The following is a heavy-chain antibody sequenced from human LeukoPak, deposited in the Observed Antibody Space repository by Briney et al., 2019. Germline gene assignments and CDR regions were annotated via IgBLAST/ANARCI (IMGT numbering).Heavy chain of an antibody. CDR3: VRDLEFSLGFEY. Sequence: PSQTLSLTCTVSGGSISSGSYYWSWIRQPAGKGLEWIGRMYTSGSTSYNPSLKSRVTISVDTSKNQFSLKLSSVTAADTAVYYCVRDLEFSLGFEYWGQGTLVTVSS. CDR2: MYTSGST. CDR1: GGSISSGSYY. V-gene: IGHV4-61*02. J-gene: IGHJ4*02.